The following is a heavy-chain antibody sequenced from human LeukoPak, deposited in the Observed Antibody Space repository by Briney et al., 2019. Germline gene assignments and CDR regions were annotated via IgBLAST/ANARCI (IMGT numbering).Heavy chain of an antibody. CDR2: IKPDGSDM. CDR1: GFSITDYG. J-gene: IGHJ4*02. V-gene: IGHV3-7*01. D-gene: IGHD3-16*01. Sequence: PGGSLRLSCAVSGFSITDYGMHWVRQAPGKGLEWVANIKPDGSDMYYVDSVKGRFTVSRDNARNSLYLQMNSLRAEDTAVYYCAKGGDHWGQGTLVTVSS. CDR3: AKGGDH.